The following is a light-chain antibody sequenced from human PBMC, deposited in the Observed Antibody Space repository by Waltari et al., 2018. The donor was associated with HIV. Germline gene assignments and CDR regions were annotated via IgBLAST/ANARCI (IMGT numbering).Light chain of an antibody. Sequence: SYELTQPPSVSVSPGQTASITCSGDQLGDKYACWYQQKPGQSPVLVIYQDSERPSGIPERFSGSNSGNTATLTISGTQAMDEADYYCQAWDSSTVVVFGGGTKLTVL. CDR3: QAWDSSTVVV. CDR1: QLGDKY. CDR2: QDS. J-gene: IGLJ2*01. V-gene: IGLV3-1*01.